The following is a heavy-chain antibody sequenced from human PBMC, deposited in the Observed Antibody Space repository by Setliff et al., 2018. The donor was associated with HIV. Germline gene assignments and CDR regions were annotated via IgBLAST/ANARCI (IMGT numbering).Heavy chain of an antibody. V-gene: IGHV1-18*01. J-gene: IGHJ4*02. CDR1: GHTFSDYG. CDR3: GRDRGWDRRYFEY. D-gene: IGHD1-26*01. CDR2: INAYNGDT. Sequence: ASVKVSCKASGHTFSDYGISWMRQAPGQGFEWLGWINAYNGDTNYAPKFQGRVTMTRDKPTSTVYMELRSLRSDDTAMYYCGRDRGWDRRYFEYWGQGSLVTVSS.